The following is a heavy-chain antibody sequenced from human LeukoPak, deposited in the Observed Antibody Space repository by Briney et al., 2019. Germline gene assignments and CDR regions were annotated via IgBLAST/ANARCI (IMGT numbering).Heavy chain of an antibody. J-gene: IGHJ4*02. CDR3: ARERDYDTYFDY. CDR2: RQPGNVS. V-gene: IGHV3-53*01. CDR1: GFVFSSNH. Sequence: GGSPRLSCAVSGFVFSSNHVAWVRQAPGKGLEWVSVRQPGNVSYYPDSVKGRFTTSADSSKNTLYLQMNNLRSEDTALYYSARERDYDTYFDYWGQGTLVTVSS. D-gene: IGHD3-22*01.